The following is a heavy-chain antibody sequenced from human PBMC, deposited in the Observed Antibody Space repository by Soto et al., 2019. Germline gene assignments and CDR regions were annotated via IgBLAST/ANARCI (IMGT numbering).Heavy chain of an antibody. Sequence: SETLSLTCTVSGGSISSYYWSWIRQPPGKGLEWIGYIYYSGSTNYNPSLKSRVTISVDTSKNQFSLKLSSVTAADTAVYYCARHRRGYSGYDFGWFDPWGQGTLVTVSS. V-gene: IGHV4-59*08. CDR3: ARHRRGYSGYDFGWFDP. CDR1: GGSISSYY. J-gene: IGHJ5*02. D-gene: IGHD5-12*01. CDR2: IYYSGST.